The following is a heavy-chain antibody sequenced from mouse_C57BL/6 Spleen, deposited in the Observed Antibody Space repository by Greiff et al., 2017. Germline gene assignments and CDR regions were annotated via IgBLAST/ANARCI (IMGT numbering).Heavy chain of an antibody. D-gene: IGHD1-1*01. J-gene: IGHJ2*01. Sequence: EVQLQQSGPVLVKPGASVKMSCKASGYTFTDYYTNWVKQSHGKSLEWIGVINPYNGGTSSNQKFKGKATLTVDKSSSTAYMELNSLTSEDSAVYYCAKSTSVVATDFDYWGQGTTLTVSS. V-gene: IGHV1-19*01. CDR3: AKSTSVVATDFDY. CDR2: INPYNGGT. CDR1: GYTFTDYY.